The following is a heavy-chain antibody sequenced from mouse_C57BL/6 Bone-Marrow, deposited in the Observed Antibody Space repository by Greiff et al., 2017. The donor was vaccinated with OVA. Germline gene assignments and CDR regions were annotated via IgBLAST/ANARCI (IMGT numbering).Heavy chain of an antibody. J-gene: IGHJ3*01. D-gene: IGHD2-4*01. Sequence: VHVKQSVAELVRPGASVKLSCTASGFNIKNTYMHWVKQRPEQGLEWIGRIDPANGNTKYAPKFQGKATITADTSSNTAYLQLSSLTSEDTAIYYCATPLYDYDEAWFAYWGQGTLVTVSA. CDR3: ATPLYDYDEAWFAY. CDR1: GFNIKNTY. CDR2: IDPANGNT. V-gene: IGHV14-3*01.